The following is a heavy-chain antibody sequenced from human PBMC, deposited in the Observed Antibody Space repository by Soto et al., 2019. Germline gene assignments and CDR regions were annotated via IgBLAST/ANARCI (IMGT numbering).Heavy chain of an antibody. CDR3: ARDMTTVTKTFRLNYYGMDV. J-gene: IGHJ6*02. D-gene: IGHD4-17*01. Sequence: PGGSLRLSCAASGFTFSSYSMNWVRQAPGKGLECVSYISSSSSTIYYADSVKGRFTISRDNAKNSLYLQMNSLRDEDTAVYYCARDMTTVTKTFRLNYYGMDVWGQGTTVTVYS. CDR2: ISSSSSTI. CDR1: GFTFSSYS. V-gene: IGHV3-48*02.